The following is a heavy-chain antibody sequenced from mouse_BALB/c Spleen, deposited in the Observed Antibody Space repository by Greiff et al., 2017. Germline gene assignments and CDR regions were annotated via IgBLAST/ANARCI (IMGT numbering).Heavy chain of an antibody. CDR3: ARHYYDYDAWFAY. D-gene: IGHD2-4*01. V-gene: IGHV5-12-1*01. CDR1: GFAFSSYD. CDR2: ISSGGGST. Sequence: EVHLVESGGGLVKPGGSLKLSCAASGFAFSSYDMSWVRQTPEKRLEWVAYISSGGGSTYYPDTVKGRFTISRDNAKNTLYLQMSSLKSEDTAMYYCARHYYDYDAWFAYWGQGTLVTVSA. J-gene: IGHJ3*01.